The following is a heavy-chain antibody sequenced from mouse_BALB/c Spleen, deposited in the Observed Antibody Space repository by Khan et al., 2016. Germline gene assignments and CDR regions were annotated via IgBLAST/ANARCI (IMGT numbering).Heavy chain of an antibody. V-gene: IGHV4-1*02. Sequence: EVKLLESGGGLVQPGGSLKLSCAASEFDFSRYWMSWVRQAPGKGLEWIGEINPDSSTINYTPSLKDKFIISRDNAKNTLYLQRSTVRSEDTALYFCAGLHYYGYMNYWGQGTTLTVSS. CDR1: EFDFSRYW. CDR3: AGLHYYGYMNY. D-gene: IGHD1-2*01. J-gene: IGHJ2*01. CDR2: INPDSSTI.